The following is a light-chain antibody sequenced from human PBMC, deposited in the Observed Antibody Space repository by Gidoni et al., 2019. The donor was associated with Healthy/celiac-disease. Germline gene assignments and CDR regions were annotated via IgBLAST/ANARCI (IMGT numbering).Light chain of an antibody. Sequence: SYELTQPPSVSVSPGQTASITCSGDKLGDNYACWYQQKQGQSPVLVIYQDSKRPSGIPERFSGSNSGNTATLTISGTQAMDEADYYCQAWDSSTAFYVFGTGTKVTVL. CDR3: QAWDSSTAFYV. V-gene: IGLV3-1*01. J-gene: IGLJ1*01. CDR2: QDS. CDR1: KLGDNY.